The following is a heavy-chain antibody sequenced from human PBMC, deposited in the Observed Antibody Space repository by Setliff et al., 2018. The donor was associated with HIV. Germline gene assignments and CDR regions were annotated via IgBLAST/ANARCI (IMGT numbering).Heavy chain of an antibody. Sequence: VASVKVSCKASGDSFRTYAFTWVRQAPGQGLEWMGTIIPTVGKTNYGQRFQGRVTMTTDRSASTLHMELRSLRSEDTAVYFCARLCNSNTCPFDHWGQGTQVTVSS. V-gene: IGHV1-69*04. CDR3: ARLCNSNTCPFDH. CDR1: GDSFRTYA. J-gene: IGHJ5*02. D-gene: IGHD2-2*01. CDR2: IIPTVGKT.